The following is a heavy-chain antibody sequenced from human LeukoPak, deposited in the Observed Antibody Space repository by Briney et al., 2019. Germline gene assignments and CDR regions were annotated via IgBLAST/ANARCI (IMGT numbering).Heavy chain of an antibody. D-gene: IGHD2-2*01. CDR3: ARAPVVPAALYYYYYMDV. V-gene: IGHV3-74*01. CDR1: GFTFSSYW. J-gene: IGHJ6*03. Sequence: PGGSLRLSCAASGFTFSSYWMHWVRQAPGKGLVWVSRINTDGSSTSYADSVKGRFTISRDNAKNTLYLQMNSLRAEDTAVYYCARAPVVPAALYYYYYMDVWGKGTTVTVSS. CDR2: INTDGSST.